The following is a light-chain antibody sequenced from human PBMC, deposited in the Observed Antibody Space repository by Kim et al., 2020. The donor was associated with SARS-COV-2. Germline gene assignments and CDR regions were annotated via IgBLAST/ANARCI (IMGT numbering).Light chain of an antibody. J-gene: IGKJ1*01. CDR2: DAS. CDR3: QQRSNWPAT. CDR1: PIGGRS. Sequence: YPRERTPPTVPASPIGGRSVAWDQQKTGQATMLLTYDASNRATGLPARFSGRGSGTDFTLTISSLEPEDYAVHYSQQRSNWPATFGQGTKMDIK. V-gene: IGKV3-11*01.